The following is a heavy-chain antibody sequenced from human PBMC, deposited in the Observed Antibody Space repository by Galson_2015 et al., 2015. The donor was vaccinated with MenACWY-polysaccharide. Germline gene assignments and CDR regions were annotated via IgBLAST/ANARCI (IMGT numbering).Heavy chain of an antibody. Sequence: SVKVSCKASGYTFTSYYMHWVRQAPGQGLEWMGIINPSGGSTSYAQKFQGRVTITRDTSTSTVYMELSSLRSEDTAVYYCALTYYGFWSGYLYYYYYGMDVWGQGATVTVSS. J-gene: IGHJ6*02. CDR1: GYTFTSYY. V-gene: IGHV1-46*03. CDR3: ALTYYGFWSGYLYYYYYGMDV. D-gene: IGHD3-3*01. CDR2: INPSGGST.